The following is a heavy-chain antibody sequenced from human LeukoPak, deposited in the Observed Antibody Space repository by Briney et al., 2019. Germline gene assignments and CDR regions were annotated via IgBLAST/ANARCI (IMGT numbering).Heavy chain of an antibody. CDR3: ARDVWSYGGSY. CDR1: GGTFSSYA. CDR2: IIPILGIA. J-gene: IGHJ4*02. D-gene: IGHD4-23*01. Sequence: ASVKVSCKASGGTFSSYAISWVRQAPGQGLEWMGRIIPILGIANYAQKFQGRVTITADKSTSTAYMELSSLRSEDTAVYYCARDVWSYGGSYWGQGTLVTVSS. V-gene: IGHV1-69*04.